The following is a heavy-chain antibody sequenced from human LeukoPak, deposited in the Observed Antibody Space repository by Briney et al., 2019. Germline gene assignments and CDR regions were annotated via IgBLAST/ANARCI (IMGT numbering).Heavy chain of an antibody. D-gene: IGHD6-13*01. CDR2: MSPSNGDT. CDR3: SRGRAAVIDT. CDR1: GYTFITYD. V-gene: IGHV1-8*01. J-gene: IGHJ5*02. Sequence: ASVRVSCKASGYTFITYDINWVRQAPGQGLEWMGWMSPSNGDTGVSQKFRGRVSLTRNTSISTAYLDLTGLESEDTALYYCSRGRAAVIDTWGQGTLLAVSS.